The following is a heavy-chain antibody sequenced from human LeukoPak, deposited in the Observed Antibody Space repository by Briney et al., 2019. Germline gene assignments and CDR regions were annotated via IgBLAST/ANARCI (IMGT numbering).Heavy chain of an antibody. CDR1: GFTFSSYA. Sequence: GGSLRLSCAASGFTFSSYAMHWVRQAPGKGLEWVAVISYDGSNKYYADSVKGRFTISRDNSKNTLYLQMNSLRAEDTAVYYCARDKSQQWPDDFDYWGQGTLVTVSS. V-gene: IGHV3-30-3*01. CDR3: ARDKSQQWPDDFDY. CDR2: ISYDGSNK. D-gene: IGHD6-19*01. J-gene: IGHJ4*02.